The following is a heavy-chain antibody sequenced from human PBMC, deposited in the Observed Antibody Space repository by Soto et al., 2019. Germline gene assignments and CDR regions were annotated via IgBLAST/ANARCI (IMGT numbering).Heavy chain of an antibody. Sequence: SETLDLTSTVSGGSMKNNGYFWSWIRQPPGSGLEWIGHIYNSGSTYNNPSLKSRLTISVDTSKNQFSLNLNSVTAADTAVYYCATMGTPATGLYYFDNWGQGTLVTVSS. J-gene: IGHJ4*02. CDR1: GGSMKNNGYF. CDR3: ATMGTPATGLYYFDN. CDR2: IYNSGST. D-gene: IGHD1-7*01. V-gene: IGHV4-30-4*01.